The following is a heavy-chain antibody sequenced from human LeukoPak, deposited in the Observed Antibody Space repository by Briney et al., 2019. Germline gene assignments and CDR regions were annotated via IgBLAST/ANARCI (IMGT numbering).Heavy chain of an antibody. D-gene: IGHD6-19*01. CDR1: GFTFSRYD. CDR3: AKDGTSGWYDY. J-gene: IGHJ4*02. Sequence: GGSLRLSCAASGFTFSRYDMSWVRQAPGKGLEWVSAISGRGGSTYYADSVKGRFTISRDNSKNTVYLQMNGLRAEDTAVYYCAKDGTSGWYDYWGQGTLITVSS. V-gene: IGHV3-23*01. CDR2: ISGRGGST.